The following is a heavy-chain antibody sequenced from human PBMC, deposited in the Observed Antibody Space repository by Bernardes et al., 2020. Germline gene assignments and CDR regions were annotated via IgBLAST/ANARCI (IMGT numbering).Heavy chain of an antibody. J-gene: IGHJ4*02. V-gene: IGHV3-30*18. CDR1: GFTFSSYG. CDR3: AKDLDYYDSSGDFDY. D-gene: IGHD3-22*01. CDR2: ISYDGSNK. Sequence: GGSLRLSCAASGFTFSSYGMHWVRQAPGKGLEWVAVISYDGSNKYYADSVKGRFTISRDNSKNTLYLQMNSLRAEDTAVYYCAKDLDYYDSSGDFDYWGQGTLVTVSS.